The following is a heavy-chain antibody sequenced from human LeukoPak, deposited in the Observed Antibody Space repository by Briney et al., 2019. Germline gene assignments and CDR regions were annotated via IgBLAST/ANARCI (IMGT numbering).Heavy chain of an antibody. CDR1: GFTFSGSA. J-gene: IGHJ4*02. Sequence: GGSLRLSCAASGFTFSGSALHWVRQASGKGLEWVGRIRSTANGYATAYAASVKGRFTISRDDSKNTAYLQMDGLKTEDTAVYYCARDGAVTLDYWGQGTLVTVSS. CDR2: IRSTANGYAT. D-gene: IGHD4-17*01. V-gene: IGHV3-73*01. CDR3: ARDGAVTLDY.